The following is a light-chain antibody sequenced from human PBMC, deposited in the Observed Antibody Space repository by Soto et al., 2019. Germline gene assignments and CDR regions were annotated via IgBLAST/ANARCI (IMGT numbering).Light chain of an antibody. CDR1: HDISNC. J-gene: IGKJ3*01. Sequence: DIQMTQSPSSLSASVGDRVTITCQASHDISNCLNWYQQKPGKAPKLLIYDAFNSETGVPSRFSGSGSGTHFTFTISSLQPEDIATYYCQQYENLPLTFGPGTKVDIK. CDR3: QQYENLPLT. CDR2: DAF. V-gene: IGKV1-33*01.